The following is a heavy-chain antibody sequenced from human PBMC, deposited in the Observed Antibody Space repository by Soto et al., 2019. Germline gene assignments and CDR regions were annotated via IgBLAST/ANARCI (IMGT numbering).Heavy chain of an antibody. CDR3: ARDTGYYGSGSYYRTDGLDV. D-gene: IGHD3-10*01. CDR1: GGSISSGGYS. V-gene: IGHV4-30-2*01. J-gene: IGHJ6*02. CDR2: IYHSGST. Sequence: QLQLQESGSGLVKPSQTLSLTCAVSGGSISSGGYSWSWIRQPPGKGLEWIGYIYHSGSTYYNPSLKSRVTISVDRSKNQFSLKLSSVTAADTAVYYCARDTGYYGSGSYYRTDGLDVWGQGTTVTVSS.